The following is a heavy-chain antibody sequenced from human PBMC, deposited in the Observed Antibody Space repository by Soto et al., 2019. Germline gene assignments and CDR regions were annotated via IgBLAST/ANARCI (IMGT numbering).Heavy chain of an antibody. CDR3: AREMATIKLDY. Sequence: ASVKVSCKASGYTFTSYGISWVRQAPGQGLEWVGWISAYDGNTNYAQKLQGRVTMTTDTSTSTAYMELRSLRSDDTAVYYCAREMATIKLDYWGQGTLVTVSS. CDR2: ISAYDGNT. D-gene: IGHD5-12*01. J-gene: IGHJ4*02. V-gene: IGHV1-18*04. CDR1: GYTFTSYG.